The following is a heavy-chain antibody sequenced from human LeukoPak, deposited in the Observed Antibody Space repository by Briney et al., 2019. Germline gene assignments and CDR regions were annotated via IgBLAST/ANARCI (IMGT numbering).Heavy chain of an antibody. CDR2: INHSGST. CDR1: GGSFSGYY. CDR3: ARDSSGWYDY. V-gene: IGHV4-34*09. D-gene: IGHD6-19*01. Sequence: SETLSLTCAVYGGSFSGYYWSWIRQPPGKGLEWIGEINHSGSTYYNPSLKSRVTISVDTSKNQFSLKLSSVTAADTAVYYCARDSSGWYDYWGQGTLVTVSS. J-gene: IGHJ4*02.